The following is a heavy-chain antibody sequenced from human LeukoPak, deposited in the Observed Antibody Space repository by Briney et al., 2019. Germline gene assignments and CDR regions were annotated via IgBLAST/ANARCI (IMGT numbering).Heavy chain of an antibody. J-gene: IGHJ1*01. CDR1: GFTFSSYS. CDR3: VRDGAVVTSGSYPWRYFQY. CDR2: ISTGSTNI. V-gene: IGHV3-21*01. D-gene: IGHD3-10*01. Sequence: GGSLRLSCTASGFTFSSYSMNWVRQAPGKGLEWVSYISTGSTNIFYADSFKGRFTISRDNAQNSLYLQMNSLRAEDTAVYYCVRDGAVVTSGSYPWRYFQYWGLGTLVTVSS.